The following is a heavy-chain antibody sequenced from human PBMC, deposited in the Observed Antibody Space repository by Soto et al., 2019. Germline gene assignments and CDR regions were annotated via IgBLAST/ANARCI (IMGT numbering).Heavy chain of an antibody. J-gene: IGHJ4*02. Sequence: QVQLQESGPGLVKPSETLSLTCTVSGGSISSYYWSWIRQPPGKGLEWIGYIYYSGSTNYNPSLKRRVTISVHTSKNQFSLKLSSVTAADTAVYYCARGVGGYSGYDLFDYWGQGTLVTVSS. CDR3: ARGVGGYSGYDLFDY. CDR1: GGSISSYY. V-gene: IGHV4-59*01. CDR2: IYYSGST. D-gene: IGHD5-12*01.